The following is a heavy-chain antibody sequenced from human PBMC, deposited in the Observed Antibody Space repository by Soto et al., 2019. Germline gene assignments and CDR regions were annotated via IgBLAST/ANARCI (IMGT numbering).Heavy chain of an antibody. V-gene: IGHV4-31*03. J-gene: IGHJ5*02. CDR1: GGSISSGGYY. CDR2: IYYSGST. D-gene: IGHD3-10*01. CDR3: ARDPGQLLWFGEYEP. Sequence: SETLSLTCTVSGGSISSGGYYWSWIRQHPGKGLEWIGYIYYSGSTYYNPSLKSRVTISVDTSKNQFSLKLSSVTAADTAVYYCARDPGQLLWFGEYEPWGQGTLVTVSS.